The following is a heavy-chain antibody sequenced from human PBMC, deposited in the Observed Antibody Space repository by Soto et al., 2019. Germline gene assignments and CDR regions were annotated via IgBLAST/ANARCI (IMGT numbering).Heavy chain of an antibody. V-gene: IGHV1-69*13. Sequence: GASVKVSCKASGGTFSSYAISWVRQAPGQGLEWMGGIIPIFGTANHAQKFQGRVTITADESTSTAYMELSSLRSEDTAVYYCASSSITIFGVVRSRNGMDVWGQGTTVTVSS. CDR2: IIPIFGTA. CDR1: GGTFSSYA. J-gene: IGHJ6*02. D-gene: IGHD3-3*01. CDR3: ASSSITIFGVVRSRNGMDV.